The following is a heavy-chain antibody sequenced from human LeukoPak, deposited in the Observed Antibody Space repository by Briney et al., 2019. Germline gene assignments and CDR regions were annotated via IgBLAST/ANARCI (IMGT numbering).Heavy chain of an antibody. J-gene: IGHJ4*02. V-gene: IGHV3-23*01. D-gene: IGHD3-10*01. Sequence: PGGSLRLSCAASGFTFNNYLMSWVRQAPGKGLEWVSVLFTGGGSTLYADSVKGRFTISGDTSRTTLYLQMNGLRAEDTAVYYCAKECDYSPGHKFDLWGQGTLVTVSS. CDR3: AKECDYSPGHKFDL. CDR2: LFTGGGST. CDR1: GFTFNNYL.